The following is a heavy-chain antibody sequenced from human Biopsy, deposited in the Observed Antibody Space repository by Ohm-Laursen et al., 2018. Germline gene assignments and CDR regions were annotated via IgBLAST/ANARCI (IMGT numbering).Heavy chain of an antibody. CDR3: ARVPLPGIGAAYQGRFLYGMDV. D-gene: IGHD6-13*01. CDR2: ITQSGST. V-gene: IGHV4-34*01. CDR1: GGSFNGYF. J-gene: IGHJ6*02. Sequence: SDTLSPTCAVYGGSFNGYFWSWIRQPPGKGLEWIGDITQSGSTHYSPSLKSRVTISVDTAKKQFSLSLRSVTAADTAVYYCARVPLPGIGAAYQGRFLYGMDVWGQGTTVSVSS.